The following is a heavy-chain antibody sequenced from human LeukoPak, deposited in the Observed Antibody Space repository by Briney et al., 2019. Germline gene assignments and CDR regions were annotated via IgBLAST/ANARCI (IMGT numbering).Heavy chain of an antibody. Sequence: ASVKGSCKASGYTFDKFGIAWVRQAPGQGLEWMGWISPQNGNTKYAQKVQDRVSMTIDTSTSTAYMELRSLRSDDTAVYYCARAAPFDPWGQGTLVTVSS. CDR3: ARAAPFDP. J-gene: IGHJ5*02. V-gene: IGHV1-18*01. CDR1: GYTFDKFG. CDR2: ISPQNGNT.